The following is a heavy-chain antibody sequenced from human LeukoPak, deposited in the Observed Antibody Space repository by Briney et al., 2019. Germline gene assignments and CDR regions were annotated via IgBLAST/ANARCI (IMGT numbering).Heavy chain of an antibody. CDR1: GYTLTELS. D-gene: IGHD3-22*01. J-gene: IGHJ3*02. Sequence: GASVKVSCKVSGYTLTELSMHWVRQAPGKGLEWMGGLDPEDGETIYAQKFQGRVTMTEDTSTDTAYMELSSLRSEDTAVYYCATGYSSGFLFDIWGQGTMVTVSS. CDR3: ATGYSSGFLFDI. V-gene: IGHV1-24*01. CDR2: LDPEDGET.